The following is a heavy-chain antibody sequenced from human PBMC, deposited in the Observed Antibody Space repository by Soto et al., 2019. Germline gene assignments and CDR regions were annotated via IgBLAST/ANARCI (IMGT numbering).Heavy chain of an antibody. CDR2: IYYSGNT. D-gene: IGHD2-15*01. J-gene: IGHJ5*02. CDR3: ARRSWLDP. V-gene: IGHV4-39*07. Sequence: SETLSLSWSVSGGSINSRSYYWGWIRQPPGKGLEWIGSIYYSGNTNYNPSLKSRVTISLDTSKNQFSLKLTSVTAADTAVYYCARRSWLDPWAEGTLVTVSS. CDR1: GGSINSRSYY.